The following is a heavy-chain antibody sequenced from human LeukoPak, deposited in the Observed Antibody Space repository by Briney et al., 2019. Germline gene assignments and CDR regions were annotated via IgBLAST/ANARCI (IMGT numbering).Heavy chain of an antibody. CDR3: ARAGYVENFAY. J-gene: IGHJ4*02. V-gene: IGHV4-59*01. D-gene: IGHD5-18*01. CDR2: IYYSGST. CDR1: GGSISSYY. Sequence: SETLSLTCTVSGGSISSYYWSWIRQPPGKGLEWIGYIYYSGSTNYNPSLKSRVTISVDTSKNQFSLKLSSVTAADTAVYYCARAGYVENFAYGGQGTLVTVPS.